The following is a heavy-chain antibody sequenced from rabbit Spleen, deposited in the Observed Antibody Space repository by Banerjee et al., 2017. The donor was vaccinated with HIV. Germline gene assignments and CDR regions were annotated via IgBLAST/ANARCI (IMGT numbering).Heavy chain of an antibody. CDR3: ARDSGVGPYIDGYFNL. V-gene: IGHV1S40*01. J-gene: IGHJ4*01. CDR1: GFSFSFSYW. D-gene: IGHD3-3*01. CDR2: IFGGSSDST. Sequence: QSLEESGGALVKPGASLTLTCKASGFSFSFSYWICWVRQAPGKGLEWIACIFGGSSDSTDYASWAKGRFTISKTSSTTVTLQMTSLTVADTATYFCARDSGVGPYIDGYFNLWGQGTLVTVS.